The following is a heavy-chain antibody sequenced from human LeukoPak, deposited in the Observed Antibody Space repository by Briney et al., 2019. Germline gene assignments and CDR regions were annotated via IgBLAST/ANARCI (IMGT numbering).Heavy chain of an antibody. J-gene: IGHJ4*02. Sequence: GGSLRLSCEASGFTFSTYGMHWVRQAPGKGLEWVALMSYDGSDKSYADSVKGRFTISRDNSKNTLYLQMNSLRAEDTAVYYCARAQYGSACFDYWGQGTLVTVSS. CDR2: MSYDGSDK. D-gene: IGHD3-10*01. CDR1: GFTFSTYG. V-gene: IGHV3-30*03. CDR3: ARAQYGSACFDY.